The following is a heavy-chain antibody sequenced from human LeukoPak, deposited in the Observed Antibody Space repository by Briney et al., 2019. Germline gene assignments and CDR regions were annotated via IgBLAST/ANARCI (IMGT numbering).Heavy chain of an antibody. CDR2: ISGYNGNT. D-gene: IGHD5-12*01. V-gene: IGHV1-18*01. CDR3: ARSGRGTYYYFDL. CDR1: SYTFTRYG. J-gene: IGHJ4*02. Sequence: ASVKVSCKASSYTFTRYGISWVRQAPGQGLEWMGWISGYNGNTNYAQKFLGRVSMTADTSTSTAYMELRSLTSDDTAVYYCARSGRGTYYYFDLWGLGTLVTVST.